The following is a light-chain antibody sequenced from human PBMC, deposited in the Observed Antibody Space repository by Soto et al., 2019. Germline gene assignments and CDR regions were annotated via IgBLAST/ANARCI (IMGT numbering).Light chain of an antibody. Sequence: QSVLTQPPSVSGAPGQRVTISCARSSSNIGAGYDVHWYQQVPGTAPKLLIYGNDNRPSGVPDRFSGSKSGTSASLAITGLQADDEAEYYCQSFDSSLSGSVFGGGTKLTVL. J-gene: IGLJ2*01. CDR1: SSNIGAGYD. CDR3: QSFDSSLSGSV. CDR2: GND. V-gene: IGLV1-40*01.